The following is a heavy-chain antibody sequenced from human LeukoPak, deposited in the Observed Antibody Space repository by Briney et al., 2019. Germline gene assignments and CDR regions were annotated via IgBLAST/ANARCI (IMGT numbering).Heavy chain of an antibody. V-gene: IGHV3-30*18. CDR1: GFTFSSYG. D-gene: IGHD3-10*01. Sequence: GRSLRLSCAASGFTFSSYGMHWVRQAPGKGLEWVAVISYDGSNKYYADSVKGRFTISRDNSKNTLYLQMNGLRAEDTAVYYCAKEGYYGSGGMDVWGQGTTVTVSS. J-gene: IGHJ6*02. CDR2: ISYDGSNK. CDR3: AKEGYYGSGGMDV.